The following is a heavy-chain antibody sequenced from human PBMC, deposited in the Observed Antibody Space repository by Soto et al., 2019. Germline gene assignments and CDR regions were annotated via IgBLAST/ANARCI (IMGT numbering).Heavy chain of an antibody. CDR2: ISYSGST. Sequence: SETLSLTCTFSCGSMISYYWTWLRQSPGRGLEWIGYISYSGSTYYNPSLKSRVTISADTSKNQFSLRMNSMIAADTAVYYCARADPDASVGYWGQGTLVTVS. D-gene: IGHD2-15*01. CDR1: CGSMISYY. J-gene: IGHJ4*02. V-gene: IGHV4-59*01. CDR3: ARADPDASVGY.